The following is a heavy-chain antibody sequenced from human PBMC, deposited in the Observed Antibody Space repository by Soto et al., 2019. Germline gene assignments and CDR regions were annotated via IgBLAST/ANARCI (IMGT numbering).Heavy chain of an antibody. CDR3: VRDHVGSTLKGAFAY. CDR1: GFTFSGYS. CDR2: INSGSRYI. D-gene: IGHD3-16*01. Sequence: EVHLVESGGGLVRPGGSLRLSCTDSGFTFSGYSMNWVRQAPGKGLEWVSSINSGSRYIYYADSVRGRVTISRDNEKKTLYLQMSSLRVEDTAVYYCVRDHVGSTLKGAFAYWGQGTLVTVSS. V-gene: IGHV3-21*01. J-gene: IGHJ4*02.